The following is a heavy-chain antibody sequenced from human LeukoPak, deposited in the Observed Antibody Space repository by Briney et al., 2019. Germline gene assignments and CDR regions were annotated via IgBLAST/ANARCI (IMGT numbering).Heavy chain of an antibody. Sequence: ASVKVSCKASGYIFTNYYMHWVRQAPGQGLEWMGIINTSGGSTSSAQEFQGRVIMTRDTSTSTVYMELSSLRSEDTALYYCARDAFLSGSLSPIDYWGQGTLVTVSS. V-gene: IGHV1-46*01. D-gene: IGHD5-12*01. CDR1: GYIFTNYY. CDR3: ARDAFLSGSLSPIDY. J-gene: IGHJ4*02. CDR2: INTSGGST.